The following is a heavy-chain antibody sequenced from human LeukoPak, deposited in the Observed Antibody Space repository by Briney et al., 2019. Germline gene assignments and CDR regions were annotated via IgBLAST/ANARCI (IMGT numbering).Heavy chain of an antibody. CDR3: ARHLAEGSYYYGMDV. J-gene: IGHJ6*02. D-gene: IGHD3-10*01. CDR2: IYYSGST. Sequence: PSETLSLTCTVSGGSISSYYWNWIRQPPGKGLEWIGYIYYSGSTNYNPSLKSRVTISVDTSKNQFSLKLSSVTAADTAVYYCARHLAEGSYYYGMDVWGQGTTVTVSS. V-gene: IGHV4-59*08. CDR1: GGSISSYY.